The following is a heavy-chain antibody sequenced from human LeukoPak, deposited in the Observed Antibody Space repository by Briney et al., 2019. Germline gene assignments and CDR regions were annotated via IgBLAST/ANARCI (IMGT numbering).Heavy chain of an antibody. CDR1: GFTFSSSA. CDR3: AKGGGWFGP. Sequence: GGSLRLSCAASGFTFSSSAMSWVRQAPGKGLEWVSTISASGGSTYYAVSVKGRFTISRDDSENTLYLQMNSLRAEDTAVYYCAKGGGWFGPWGQGTLVTVSS. V-gene: IGHV3-23*01. J-gene: IGHJ5*02. D-gene: IGHD2-15*01. CDR2: ISASGGST.